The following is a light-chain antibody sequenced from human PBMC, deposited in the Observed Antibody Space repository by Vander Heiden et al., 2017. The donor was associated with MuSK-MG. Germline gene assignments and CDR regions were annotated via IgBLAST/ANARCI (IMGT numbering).Light chain of an antibody. J-gene: IGKJ4*01. CDR2: DAS. CDR3: QQRSNWPPALT. CDR1: QSVSSY. V-gene: IGKV3-11*01. Sequence: EIVLTQSPATLSLSPGERATLSCRASQSVSSYLALYQQKPGQAPRLLIYDASNRATGIPARFSGSGSGTDFTLTISSLEPEDFAVYYCQQRSNWPPALTFGGGTKVEIK.